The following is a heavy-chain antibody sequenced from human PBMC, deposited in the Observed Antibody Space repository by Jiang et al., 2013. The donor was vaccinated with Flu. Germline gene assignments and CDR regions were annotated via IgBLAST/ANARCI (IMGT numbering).Heavy chain of an antibody. V-gene: IGHV6-1*01. J-gene: IGHJ4*02. Sequence: QTLSLTCAISGDSVSSNSAAWNWIRQSPSRGLEWLGRTYYRSKWYNDYAVSVKSRITINPDTSKNQFSLQLNSVTPEDTAVYYCARASGYDSSGYYHFDYWGQGTLVTVSS. D-gene: IGHD3-22*01. CDR3: ARASGYDSSGYYHFDY. CDR2: TYYRSKWYN. CDR1: GDSVSSNSAA.